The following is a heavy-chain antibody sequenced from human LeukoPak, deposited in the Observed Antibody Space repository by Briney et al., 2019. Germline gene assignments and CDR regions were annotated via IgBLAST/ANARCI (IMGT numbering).Heavy chain of an antibody. CDR1: GFTFCSYE. J-gene: IGHJ6*02. V-gene: IGHV3-48*03. Sequence: GGSLRHSCAASGFTFCSYEMNWVRQAPGKGLEWVSYISSSGSTIYYADSVKGRFTISRDNAKNSLYLQMNSLRAEDTAVYYCARVGITRTTNYGMAVWGQGTTVTVSS. D-gene: IGHD1-7*01. CDR2: ISSSGSTI. CDR3: ARVGITRTTNYGMAV.